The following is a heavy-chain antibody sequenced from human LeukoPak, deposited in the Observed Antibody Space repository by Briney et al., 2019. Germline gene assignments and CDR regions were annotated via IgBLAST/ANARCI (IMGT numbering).Heavy chain of an antibody. CDR3: ARDRGLGGATTFGS. CDR1: GGSISTYY. CDR2: IYYSDNT. D-gene: IGHD1-26*01. Sequence: SETLSLTCTVSGGSISTYYWNWIRQPPGKGLECIGYIYYSDNTNYNPSLKGRVTISVDTSKNQFSLKLTSVTAADTAVYYCARDRGLGGATTFGSGGQEPLFTVSS. J-gene: IGHJ4*02. V-gene: IGHV4-59*01.